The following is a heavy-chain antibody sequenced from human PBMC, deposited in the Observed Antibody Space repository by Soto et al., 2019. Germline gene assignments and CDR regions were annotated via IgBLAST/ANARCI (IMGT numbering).Heavy chain of an antibody. Sequence: QLQLQESSAGLVKPSQTQSLTCAVSGASISSGTYSWSWIRQPPGKGLEWIGDIYHSGNTYYNPSLKSRVTISVDRSKKQFSLKLSSVTAADTAVYYCARGGTYYDSSAYYTYWGQGTLVTVSS. V-gene: IGHV4-30-2*01. CDR1: GASISSGTYS. J-gene: IGHJ4*02. CDR3: ARGGTYYDSSAYYTY. D-gene: IGHD3-22*01. CDR2: IYHSGNT.